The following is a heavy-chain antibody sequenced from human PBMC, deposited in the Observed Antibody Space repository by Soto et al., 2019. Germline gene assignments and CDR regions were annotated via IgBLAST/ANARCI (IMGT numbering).Heavy chain of an antibody. CDR3: ALRSMAVVPEY. Sequence: PGGAPRLSCAASWFTFIDHYMVRVRQAPGKGLEWVGRIRNKANSYTTDHAASVKGRFTISREDSRNSLYLQMNTLKTEDTAVYYCALRSMAVVPEYWGQGTLVTVSS. CDR2: IRNKANSYTT. CDR1: WFTFIDHY. V-gene: IGHV3-72*01. D-gene: IGHD3-22*01. J-gene: IGHJ4*02.